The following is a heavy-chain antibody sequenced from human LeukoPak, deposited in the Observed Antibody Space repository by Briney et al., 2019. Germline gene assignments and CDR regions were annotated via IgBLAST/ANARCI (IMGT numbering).Heavy chain of an antibody. V-gene: IGHV1-2*06. Sequence: ASVKVSCKASGYTFTGYYMHWVRQAPGQGLEWMGRINPNRGGTNYAQKFKGRVTMTRDTSISTAYMELSRLRSDDTAVYYCARERGDHEEYYFDYWGQGTLVTVSS. D-gene: IGHD4-17*01. CDR1: GYTFTGYY. J-gene: IGHJ4*02. CDR2: INPNRGGT. CDR3: ARERGDHEEYYFDY.